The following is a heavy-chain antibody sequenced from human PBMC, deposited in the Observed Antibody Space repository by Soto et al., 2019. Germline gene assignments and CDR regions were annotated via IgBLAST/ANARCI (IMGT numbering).Heavy chain of an antibody. CDR1: GYTFTSYS. V-gene: IGHV1-46*03. CDR3: AFASWDAFDI. CDR2: INPSGGGT. Sequence: QVHLVQSGAEVKKPGASVKVSCEASGYTFTSYSLHWVRQAPGHGLEWMGLINPSGGGTTYAQKFQGRVTMTRDTSTSTVYMEVSSLRSEDTAVYYCAFASWDAFDIWGQGTMVIVSS. D-gene: IGHD6-6*01. J-gene: IGHJ3*02.